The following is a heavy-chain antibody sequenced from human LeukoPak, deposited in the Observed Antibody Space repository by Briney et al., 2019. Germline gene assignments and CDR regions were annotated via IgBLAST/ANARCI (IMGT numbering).Heavy chain of an antibody. J-gene: IGHJ4*02. Sequence: GGSLRPSCAAPGFTFSSYAMHWVRQAPGKGLEWVAVISYDGSNKYYADSVKGRFTISRDNSKNTLYLQMNSLRAEDTAMYYCARVSSIALDYWGQGTLVTVSS. D-gene: IGHD6-6*01. CDR3: ARVSSIALDY. CDR2: ISYDGSNK. CDR1: GFTFSSYA. V-gene: IGHV3-30-3*01.